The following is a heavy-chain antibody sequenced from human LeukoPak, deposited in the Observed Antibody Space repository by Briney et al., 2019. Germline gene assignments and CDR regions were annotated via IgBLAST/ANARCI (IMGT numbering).Heavy chain of an antibody. V-gene: IGHV3-23*01. CDR2: ISSGDRT. CDR1: GFTFSSYA. CDR3: AKDATASPYFHWFDI. J-gene: IGHJ3*02. Sequence: PGGSLRLSCAASGFTFSSYAMNWVRQAPGKGLEWVAGISSGDRTFHAESVKGRFTISRDKSKDTLDLQMNSLRAEDTAVYYCAKDATASPYFHWFDIWGQGTQVIVSS. D-gene: IGHD3-9*01.